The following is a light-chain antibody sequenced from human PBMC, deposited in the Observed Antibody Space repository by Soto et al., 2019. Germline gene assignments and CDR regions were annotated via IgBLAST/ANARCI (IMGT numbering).Light chain of an antibody. J-gene: IGKJ1*01. V-gene: IGKV3-15*01. CDR2: GAS. Sequence: EIVMAQSPATLSVSLGERATLSCMASQTVGSNLAWFQHRAGQAPRLLIYGASTRATGVPARFSGSGSGTEFTLTISSLQSEDFAVYYCQQYDNWPPWTFGQGTKVDIK. CDR1: QTVGSN. CDR3: QQYDNWPPWT.